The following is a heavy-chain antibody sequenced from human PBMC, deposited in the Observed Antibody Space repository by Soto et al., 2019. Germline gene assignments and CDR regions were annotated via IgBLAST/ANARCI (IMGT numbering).Heavy chain of an antibody. CDR2: ISSSSSYI. V-gene: IGHV3-21*01. CDR1: GFPFSSYS. Sequence: GGSLRLSCAASGFPFSSYSMNWVRQAPGKGLEWVSSISSSSSYIYYADSVKGRFTISRDNAKNSLYLQMNSLRAEDTAVYYCAREQMIRGVINYWGQGTLVTVS. CDR3: AREQMIRGVINY. J-gene: IGHJ4*02. D-gene: IGHD3-10*01.